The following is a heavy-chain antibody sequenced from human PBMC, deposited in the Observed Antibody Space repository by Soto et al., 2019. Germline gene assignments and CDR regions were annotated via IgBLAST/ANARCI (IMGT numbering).Heavy chain of an antibody. Sequence: EVPLVESGGGLVQPGGSLRLSCAASGFTFSSYWMHWVRQAPGKGLVWVSRIKSDGSGTSYADSVKGRLTISRDNAKNTLYLQMNSLRAEDTAVYYCARGDGDYYDGNGYLGRHWGQGTLVTVSS. D-gene: IGHD3-22*01. J-gene: IGHJ4*02. CDR3: ARGDGDYYDGNGYLGRH. CDR1: GFTFSSYW. V-gene: IGHV3-74*01. CDR2: IKSDGSGT.